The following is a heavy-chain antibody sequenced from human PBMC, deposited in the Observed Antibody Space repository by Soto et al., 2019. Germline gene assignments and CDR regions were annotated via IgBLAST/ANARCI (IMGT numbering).Heavy chain of an antibody. V-gene: IGHV3-66*01. Sequence: EVQLVESGGGLVQPGGSLSLSCAASGFTVRTRYMNWVRQSPGRGLEWLSVIYAGGTSYHADSVKGRFTISRDESRNTVYLQMNSLRAEDTAVYYCAREITSGWNAFDCWGQGTLVTVSS. CDR2: IYAGGTS. J-gene: IGHJ4*02. D-gene: IGHD6-19*01. CDR3: AREITSGWNAFDC. CDR1: GFTVRTRY.